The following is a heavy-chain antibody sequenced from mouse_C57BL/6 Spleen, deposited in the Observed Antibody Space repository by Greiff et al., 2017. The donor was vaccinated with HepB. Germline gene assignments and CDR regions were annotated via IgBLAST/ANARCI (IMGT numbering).Heavy chain of an antibody. CDR3: TREWGYGSSYVGYFDV. J-gene: IGHJ1*03. CDR2: ISSGGDYI. V-gene: IGHV5-9-1*02. D-gene: IGHD1-1*01. Sequence: EVKLVESGEGLVKPGGSLKLSCAASGFTFSSYAMSWVRQTPEKRLEWVAYISSGGDYIYYADTVKGRFTISRDNARNTLYLQMSSLKSEDTAMYYCTREWGYGSSYVGYFDVWGTGTTVTVSS. CDR1: GFTFSSYA.